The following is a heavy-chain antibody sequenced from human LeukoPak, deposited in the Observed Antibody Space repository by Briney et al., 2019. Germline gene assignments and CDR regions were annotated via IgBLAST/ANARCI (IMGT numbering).Heavy chain of an antibody. Sequence: SETLSLTCTVSGDSISEYYWTWIRQPAGKGLEWIGRIDTSGNTKYNPSLKSRATISLDTSKRQLSLEVMSVPAADTAVYYCARAAGGDAVYYGSGRRYYSYYMDVWGKGTTVTVSS. J-gene: IGHJ6*03. V-gene: IGHV4-4*07. CDR3: ARAAGGDAVYYGSGRRYYSYYMDV. CDR2: IDTSGNT. CDR1: GDSISEYY. D-gene: IGHD3-10*01.